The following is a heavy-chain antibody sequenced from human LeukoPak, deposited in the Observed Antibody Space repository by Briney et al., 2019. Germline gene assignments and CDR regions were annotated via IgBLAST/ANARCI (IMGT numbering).Heavy chain of an antibody. CDR3: ATLILRAAPYYLDY. Sequence: PGESLQISCQGSVATFTNYWISWVRQLPGKGLEWMGRIDPSDSYTDYSPSFQGHVTFSADKSITTAYLQWSSLKASDTAMYYFATLILRAAPYYLDYWGQGTLVTVSS. CDR1: VATFTNYW. V-gene: IGHV5-10-1*01. D-gene: IGHD3-16*01. J-gene: IGHJ4*02. CDR2: IDPSDSYT.